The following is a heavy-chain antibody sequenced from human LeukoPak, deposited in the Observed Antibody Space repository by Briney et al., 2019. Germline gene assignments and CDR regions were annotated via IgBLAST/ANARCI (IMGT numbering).Heavy chain of an antibody. Sequence: GGSLRLSCAASGFTLSDYYMSWIRQAPGKGLEGVSYINSSGSTIYYADSVKGRFTISMNNAKNSLYLQMNGLRAEDTAVYYCARDRYTSGYEAGVDYWGQGTLVTVSS. J-gene: IGHJ4*02. D-gene: IGHD5-12*01. CDR3: ARDRYTSGYEAGVDY. CDR2: INSSGSTI. V-gene: IGHV3-11*01. CDR1: GFTLSDYY.